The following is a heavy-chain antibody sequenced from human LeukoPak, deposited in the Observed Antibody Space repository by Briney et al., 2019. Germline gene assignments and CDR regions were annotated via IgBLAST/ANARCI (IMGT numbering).Heavy chain of an antibody. J-gene: IGHJ4*02. CDR1: GGSTSSYY. CDR3: ARELKGYYFDY. CDR2: IYYSGST. Sequence: LSETLSLTCTVSGGSTSSYYWSWIRQPPGKGLEWIGYIYYSGSTNYNPSLKSRVTISVDTSKNQFSLKLSSVTAADTAVYYCARELKGYYFDYWGQGTLVTVSS. V-gene: IGHV4-59*01.